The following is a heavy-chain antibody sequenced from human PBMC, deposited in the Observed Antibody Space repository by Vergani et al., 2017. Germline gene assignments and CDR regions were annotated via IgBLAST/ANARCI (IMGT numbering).Heavy chain of an antibody. CDR1: GGSISSGDHC. D-gene: IGHD6-25*01. J-gene: IGHJ6*03. CDR3: ARVDTQVPATSHFYDMDV. CDR2: ILYSGTT. Sequence: QVQLQESGPGVVKPSQTLSLTCAVSGGSISSGDHCWTWIRQRPGKGLEWIGYILYSGTTYDQLSLRSRLTISVDTSQNQFSLKLMSVTAADTAVYYCARVDTQVPATSHFYDMDVWDKGTTVVVSS. V-gene: IGHV4-31*11.